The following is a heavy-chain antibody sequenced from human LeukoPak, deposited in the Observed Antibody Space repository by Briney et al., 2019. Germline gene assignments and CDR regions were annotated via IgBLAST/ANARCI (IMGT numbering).Heavy chain of an antibody. Sequence: ASVKASCKASGYTFTSYGISWVRQAPGQGLEWMGWISAYNGNANYAQKLQGRVTMTTDTSTSTAYMELRSLRSDDTAVYYCAKDYYDSSGYYYDYWGQGTLVTVSS. CDR2: ISAYNGNA. V-gene: IGHV1-18*01. CDR1: GYTFTSYG. CDR3: AKDYYDSSGYYYDY. J-gene: IGHJ4*02. D-gene: IGHD3-22*01.